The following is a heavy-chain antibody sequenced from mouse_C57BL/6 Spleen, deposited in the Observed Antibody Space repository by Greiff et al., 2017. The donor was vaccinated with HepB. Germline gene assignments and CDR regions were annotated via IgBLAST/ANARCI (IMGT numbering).Heavy chain of an antibody. CDR2: IYPRDGST. D-gene: IGHD1-1*01. CDR1: GYTFTSYD. CDR3: ARMNYYGSSYFDY. Sequence: VKLQQSGPELVKPGASVKLSCKASGYTFTSYDINWVKQRPGQGLEWIGWIYPRDGSTKYNEKFKGKATLTVDTSSSTAYMELHSLTSEDSAVYFCARMNYYGSSYFDYWGQGTTLTVSS. J-gene: IGHJ2*01. V-gene: IGHV1-85*01.